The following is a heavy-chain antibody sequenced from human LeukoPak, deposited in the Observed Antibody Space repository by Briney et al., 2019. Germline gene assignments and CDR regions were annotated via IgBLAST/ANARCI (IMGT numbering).Heavy chain of an antibody. Sequence: PSETLSLTCAVSVGSMTSDYWSWIRQPPGKGLEWIGYIYYSGTTYYNPSLKSRVTISVDTSKNQVSLRLSSVTAADTALYYCARHEAIAGLDYWGLGTLVTVSS. J-gene: IGHJ4*02. V-gene: IGHV4-59*08. CDR2: IYYSGTT. D-gene: IGHD6-19*01. CDR1: VGSMTSDY. CDR3: ARHEAIAGLDY.